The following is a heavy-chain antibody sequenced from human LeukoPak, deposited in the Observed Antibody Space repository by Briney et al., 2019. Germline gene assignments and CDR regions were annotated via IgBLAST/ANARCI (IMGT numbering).Heavy chain of an antibody. CDR3: ARGGDPHYGMDV. Sequence: PSETLSLTCTVSGGSISSYYWSWIRQPPGKGLEWIGNIYYSGSTNYNPSLRSRVTISVDTSKNQCSLKLSSVTAADTAVYYCARGGDPHYGMDVWGQGTTVTVSS. V-gene: IGHV4-59*01. J-gene: IGHJ6*02. CDR2: IYYSGST. D-gene: IGHD2-21*01. CDR1: GGSISSYY.